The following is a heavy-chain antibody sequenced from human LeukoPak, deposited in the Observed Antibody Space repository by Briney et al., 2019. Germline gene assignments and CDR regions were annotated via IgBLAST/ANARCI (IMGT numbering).Heavy chain of an antibody. V-gene: IGHV4-31*03. CDR1: GYSISSGGYY. Sequence: TLSLTCTVSGYSISSGGYYWSWIRQHPGKGLEWIGYIYYSGSTYYNPSLKSRVTISVDTSKNQFSLKLSSVTAADTAVYYCARSMLAAGNGNWFDPWGREPWSPSPQ. CDR3: ARSMLAAGNGNWFDP. D-gene: IGHD6-19*01. J-gene: IGHJ5*02. CDR2: IYYSGST.